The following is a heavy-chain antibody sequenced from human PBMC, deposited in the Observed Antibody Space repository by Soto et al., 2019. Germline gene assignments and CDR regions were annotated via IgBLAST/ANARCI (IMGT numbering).Heavy chain of an antibody. CDR2: IDPSDSYI. J-gene: IGHJ1*01. CDR3: ARSDCDSSNCYENVD. CDR1: GYSFTRYW. D-gene: IGHD3-22*01. Sequence: GESLKISCKVSGYSFTRYWITWVRQTTEKGLEWMGRIDPSDSYINYNPSFQGHVTISVDTSTSTAYLQWTSLKASDTAMYYCARSDCDSSNCYENVDWGQGALVTVSS. V-gene: IGHV5-10-1*01.